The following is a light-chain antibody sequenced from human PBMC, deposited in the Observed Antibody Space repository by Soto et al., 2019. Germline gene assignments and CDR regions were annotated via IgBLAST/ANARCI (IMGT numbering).Light chain of an antibody. CDR1: QSVSGD. CDR3: QQYGSSGT. Sequence: EIVLTQSPATLSVSPGERATLSCRASQSVSGDLAWYHHKPGQAPRLLIYDASNRATGIPARFSGSGSGADFTLTISSLEPEDFALYYCQQYGSSGTFGQGTKVDIK. V-gene: IGKV3-11*01. CDR2: DAS. J-gene: IGKJ1*01.